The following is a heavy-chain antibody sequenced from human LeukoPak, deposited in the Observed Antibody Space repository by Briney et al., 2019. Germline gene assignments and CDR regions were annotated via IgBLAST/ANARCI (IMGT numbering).Heavy chain of an antibody. D-gene: IGHD1-26*01. J-gene: IGHJ4*02. CDR1: GGSISSSNW. Sequence: SETLSLTCAVSGGSISSSNWWSWVRQPPGKGLEWIGEIYHSGSTNYNPSLKSRVTISVDTSKNQFSLKLSSVTAADTAVYYCARAQFGGSYPLIDYWGQGTLVTVSS. V-gene: IGHV4-4*02. CDR2: IYHSGST. CDR3: ARAQFGGSYPLIDY.